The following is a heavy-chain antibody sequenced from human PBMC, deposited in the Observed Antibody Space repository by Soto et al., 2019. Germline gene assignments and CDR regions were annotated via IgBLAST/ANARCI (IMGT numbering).Heavy chain of an antibody. J-gene: IGHJ4*02. D-gene: IGHD2-21*01. CDR2: IYSAGST. V-gene: IGHV3-53*01. CDR3: ARCREPEHSRAIFFDN. Sequence: PGGSLRLSCAASGLTVSSSYMSWVRQAPGKGLQWVSVIYSAGSTYYANSVKGRFTISRDICTKMVYHQMSSLTDEDPAVYDCARCREPEHSRAIFFDNWGQGALVTVSS. CDR1: GLTVSSSY.